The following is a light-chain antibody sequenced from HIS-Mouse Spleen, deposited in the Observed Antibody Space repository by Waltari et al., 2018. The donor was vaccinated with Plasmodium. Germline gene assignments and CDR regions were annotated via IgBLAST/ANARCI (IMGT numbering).Light chain of an antibody. CDR3: YSAADNNLV. CDR1: VLKKKY. J-gene: IGLJ3*02. CDR2: KAR. V-gene: IGLV3-27*01. Sequence: SYELTQPSSVSVSPGQTARITCSGDVLKKKYARWFQQKPGQAPVLVIYKARERPSGIPERFSGSSSGTTVTLTISGAQVEDEADYYCYSAADNNLVFGGGTKLTVL.